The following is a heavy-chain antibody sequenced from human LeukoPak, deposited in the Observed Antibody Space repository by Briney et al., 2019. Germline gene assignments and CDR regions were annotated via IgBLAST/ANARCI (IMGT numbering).Heavy chain of an antibody. CDR3: ARDYKDQLLSRYYYGMDV. J-gene: IGHJ6*02. Sequence: GASVKVSCKASGYTFTGYYMHWVRQAPGQGHEWMGWINPNSGGTNYAQTFQGRVTMTRDTSISTAYMEMSRLRSDDTAVYYCARDYKDQLLSRYYYGMDVWGQGTTVTVSS. CDR1: GYTFTGYY. V-gene: IGHV1-2*02. CDR2: INPNSGGT. D-gene: IGHD2-2*01.